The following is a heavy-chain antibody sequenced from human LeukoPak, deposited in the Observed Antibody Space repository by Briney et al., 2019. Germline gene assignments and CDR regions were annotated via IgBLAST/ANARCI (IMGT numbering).Heavy chain of an antibody. CDR2: IYTSGST. CDR3: ARAGRVHDYSLFDY. D-gene: IGHD4-11*01. J-gene: IGHJ4*02. CDR1: GGSISSYY. V-gene: IGHV4-4*07. Sequence: PSETLSLTCTVSGGSISSYYWSWIRQPAGKGLEWIGRIYTSGSTNYNPSLKSRVTMSVDTSKNQFSLKLSSVTAADTAVYYCARAGRVHDYSLFDYWGQGTPVTVSS.